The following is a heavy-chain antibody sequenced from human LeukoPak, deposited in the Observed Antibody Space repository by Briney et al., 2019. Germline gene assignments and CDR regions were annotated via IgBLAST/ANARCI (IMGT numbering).Heavy chain of an antibody. CDR1: GFTFDDYA. V-gene: IGHV3-9*01. J-gene: IGHJ6*02. Sequence: GRSLRLSCAASGFTFDDYAMHWVRQAPGKGLEWVSGISWNSGSIGYADSVKGRFTISRDNAKNSLYLQMNSLRAEDTALYYCAKERAAAGTFYYYDMDVWGQGTTVTVSS. D-gene: IGHD6-13*01. CDR3: AKERAAAGTFYYYDMDV. CDR2: ISWNSGSI.